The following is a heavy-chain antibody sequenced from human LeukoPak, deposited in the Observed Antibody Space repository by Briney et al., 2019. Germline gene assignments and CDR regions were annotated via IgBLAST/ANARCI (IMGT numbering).Heavy chain of an antibody. CDR3: ARVGGIGAVAGRPYPYYFDY. Sequence: PSQTLSLTCTVSGGSISSGGYYWSWIRQHPGKGLEWTGYIYYSGSTYYNPSLKSRVTISVDTSKNQFSLKLSSVTAADTAVYYCARVGGIGAVAGRPYPYYFDYWGQGTLVTVSS. V-gene: IGHV4-31*03. D-gene: IGHD6-19*01. CDR2: IYYSGST. J-gene: IGHJ4*02. CDR1: GGSISSGGYY.